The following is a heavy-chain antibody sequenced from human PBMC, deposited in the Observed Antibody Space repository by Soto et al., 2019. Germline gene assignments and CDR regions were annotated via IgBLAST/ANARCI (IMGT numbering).Heavy chain of an antibody. CDR1: GDSISSGGYY. CDR2: IYDNGGA. J-gene: IGHJ5*02. V-gene: IGHV4-31*03. D-gene: IGHD5-18*01. CDR3: ARDTAAIGQFDP. Sequence: SETLSLTCTVSGDSISSGGYYWSWIRQHPGKGLEWIGYIYDNGGAYYSPSLKGRVVISVDRSENQFSLRLSSVTAADTAVYYCARDTAAIGQFDPWGQGTLVTVSS.